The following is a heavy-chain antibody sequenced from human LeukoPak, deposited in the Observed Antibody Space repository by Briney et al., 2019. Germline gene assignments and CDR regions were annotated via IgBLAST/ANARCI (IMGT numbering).Heavy chain of an antibody. Sequence: GGSLRLSCAASGFTFSSYEMNWVRQAPGKGLEWVSAISGSGGSTYYADSVKGRFTISRDNSKNTLYLQMNSLRAEDMAVYYCAKYPIHSKEYYFDYWGQGTLVTVSS. J-gene: IGHJ4*02. CDR1: GFTFSSYE. CDR2: ISGSGGST. V-gene: IGHV3-23*01. CDR3: AKYPIHSKEYYFDY.